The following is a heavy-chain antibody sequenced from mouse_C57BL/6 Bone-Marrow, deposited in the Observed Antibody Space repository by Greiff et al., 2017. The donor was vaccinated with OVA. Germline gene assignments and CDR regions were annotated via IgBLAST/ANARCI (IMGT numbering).Heavy chain of an antibody. CDR1: GYTFTDYY. D-gene: IGHD4-1*01. Sequence: VQLQQSGPVLVKPGASVKMSCKASGYTFTDYYMNWVKQSHGKSLEWIGVINPYNGGTSYNQKFKGKATLTVDKSSSTAYMELNSLTSEDSAVYYCARGYWDLYYFDYWGQGTTLTVSS. CDR3: ARGYWDLYYFDY. J-gene: IGHJ2*01. V-gene: IGHV1-19*01. CDR2: INPYNGGT.